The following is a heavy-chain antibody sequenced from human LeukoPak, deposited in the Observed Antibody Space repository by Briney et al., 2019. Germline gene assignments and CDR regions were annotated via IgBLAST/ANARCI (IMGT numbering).Heavy chain of an antibody. D-gene: IGHD3-10*01. CDR3: AGYLWFGESGYYYYGKDV. V-gene: IGHV5-51*01. J-gene: IGHJ6*02. CDR2: IYPGDSDT. CDR1: GYSFTSYW. Sequence: GESLKISCKGSGYSFTSYWIGWVRQMPGKGLEWMGIIYPGDSDTRYSPSFQGQVTISADKSISTTYLQWSSLKASDTAMYYCAGYLWFGESGYYYYGKDVWGQGTTVTVS.